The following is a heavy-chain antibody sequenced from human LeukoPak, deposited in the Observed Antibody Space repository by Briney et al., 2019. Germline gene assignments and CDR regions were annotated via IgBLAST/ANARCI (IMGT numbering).Heavy chain of an antibody. Sequence: GSLRLSCAASGFTFSDYYVSWIRQPPGKGLEWIGSIYYSGSTYYNPSLKSRVTISVDTSKNQFSLKLSSVTAADTAVYYCARGADYYDSSGYYYWGQGTLVTVSP. CDR1: GFTFSDYY. J-gene: IGHJ4*02. D-gene: IGHD3-22*01. CDR2: IYYSGST. V-gene: IGHV4-38-2*01. CDR3: ARGADYYDSSGYYY.